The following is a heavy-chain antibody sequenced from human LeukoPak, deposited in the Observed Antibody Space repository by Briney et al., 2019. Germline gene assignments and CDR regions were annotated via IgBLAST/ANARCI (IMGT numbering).Heavy chain of an antibody. Sequence: GESLKISCKGSGYSFTHYRIGWVRQMPGKGLEWMGLIYPADSDTRYSPSFQGQVTISADKSINTAYLQWSSLKASDTAMHYCARFWTGYSDYWGQGTLVTVSS. CDR2: IYPADSDT. CDR1: GYSFTHYR. V-gene: IGHV5-51*01. CDR3: ARFWTGYSDY. J-gene: IGHJ4*02. D-gene: IGHD3/OR15-3a*01.